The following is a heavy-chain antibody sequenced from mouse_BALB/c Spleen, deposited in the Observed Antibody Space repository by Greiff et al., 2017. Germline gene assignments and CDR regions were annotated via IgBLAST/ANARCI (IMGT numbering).Heavy chain of an antibody. CDR3: ARGASYGHWFAY. CDR1: GYTFTSYW. D-gene: IGHD1-1*02. Sequence: VQLQQSGAELAKPGASVKMSCKASGYTFTSYWMHWVKQRPGQGLEWIGYINPSTGYTEYNQKFKDKATLTADKSSSTAYMQLSSLTSEDSAVYYCARGASYGHWFAYWGQGTLVTVSA. V-gene: IGHV1-7*01. CDR2: INPSTGYT. J-gene: IGHJ3*01.